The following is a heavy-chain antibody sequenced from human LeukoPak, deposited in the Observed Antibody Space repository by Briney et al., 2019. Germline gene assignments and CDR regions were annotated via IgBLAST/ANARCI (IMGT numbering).Heavy chain of an antibody. CDR1: GFMFSSHW. J-gene: IGHJ6*03. CDR2: IKQDGSEK. Sequence: GGSLRLSCAASGFMFSSHWMSWVRQAPGKGLEWVANIKQDGSEKYYVDSVKGRFTISRDNAKNSLYLQVNSLRAEDTAVYYCARDQWVRGVIIYYYYYMDVWGKGTTVTISS. V-gene: IGHV3-7*01. D-gene: IGHD3-10*01. CDR3: ARDQWVRGVIIYYYYYMDV.